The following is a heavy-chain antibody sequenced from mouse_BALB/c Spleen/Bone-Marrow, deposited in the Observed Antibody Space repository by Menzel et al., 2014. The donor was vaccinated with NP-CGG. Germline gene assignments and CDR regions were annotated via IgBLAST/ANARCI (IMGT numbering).Heavy chain of an antibody. V-gene: IGHV5-6*01. Sequence: EVHLVESGGDLVKPGGSLKLSCAASGFTFSNYGMSWVRQTPDKRLEWVATISSGGSYTYYPDSVNGRFTISRDNAKNTLYLQMSSLKSEDTAMYYCARRDGGPMDYWGQGTSVTVSS. CDR1: GFTFSNYG. J-gene: IGHJ4*01. CDR3: ARRDGGPMDY. D-gene: IGHD2-3*01. CDR2: ISSGGSYT.